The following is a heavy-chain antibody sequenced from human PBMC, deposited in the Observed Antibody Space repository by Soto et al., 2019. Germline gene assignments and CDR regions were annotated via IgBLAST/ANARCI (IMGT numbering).Heavy chain of an antibody. CDR3: ARVASSAWWCDP. V-gene: IGHV1-46*01. D-gene: IGHD6-25*01. Sequence: ASVTVSCKASGYTFTSYYMHWVRQAPGQGLEWMGIINPSGGSTSYAQKFQGRVTMTRDTSTSTVYMELSSLRSEDTAVYYCARVASSAWWCDPWGQGTMVTVSA. CDR1: GYTFTSYY. J-gene: IGHJ5*02. CDR2: INPSGGST.